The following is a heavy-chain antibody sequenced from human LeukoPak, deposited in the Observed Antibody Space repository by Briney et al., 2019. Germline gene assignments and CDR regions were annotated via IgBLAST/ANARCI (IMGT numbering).Heavy chain of an antibody. CDR3: ASISPDYGGNSN. V-gene: IGHV1-8*01. CDR1: GYTFTSYD. J-gene: IGHJ4*02. D-gene: IGHD4-23*01. CDR2: MNPNSGNT. Sequence: ASVKVSCKASGYTFTSYDINWVRQATGQGLERMGWMNPNSGNTGYAQKFQGRVTMTRNTSISTAYMELSSLRSEDTAVYYCASISPDYGGNSNWGQGTLVTVSS.